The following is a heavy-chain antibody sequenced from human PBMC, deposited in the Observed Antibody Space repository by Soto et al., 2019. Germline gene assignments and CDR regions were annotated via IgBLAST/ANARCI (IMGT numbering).Heavy chain of an antibody. CDR3: ARVPGP. CDR1: GGSISSGGYS. CDR2: IYHSGST. Sequence: QLQLQESGPGLVKPSQTLSLTCAVSGGSISSGGYSWSWIRQPPGKGLEWIGYIYHSGSTYYNPSLKSRVTISVDRSTNTFSLKLSPVTAADTAVYYCARVPGPWGQGTLFTVST. V-gene: IGHV4-30-2*01. J-gene: IGHJ5*02. D-gene: IGHD3-10*01.